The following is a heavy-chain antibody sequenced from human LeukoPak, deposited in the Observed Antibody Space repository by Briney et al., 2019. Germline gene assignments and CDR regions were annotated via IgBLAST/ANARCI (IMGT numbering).Heavy chain of an antibody. CDR2: ISAYNGNT. J-gene: IGHJ4*02. V-gene: IGHV1-18*01. CDR3: ARDLRADDYGDNVFDY. Sequence: ASVKVSCKASGYTFTSYGISWVRQAPGQGLEWMGWISAYNGNTNYAQKLQGRVTMTTDTSTSTAYMELRSLRSDDTAVYYCARDLRADDYGDNVFDYWGQGTLVTVSS. D-gene: IGHD4-17*01. CDR1: GYTFTSYG.